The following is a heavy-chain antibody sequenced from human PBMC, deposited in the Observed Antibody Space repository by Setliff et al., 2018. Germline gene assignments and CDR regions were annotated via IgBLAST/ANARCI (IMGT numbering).Heavy chain of an antibody. Sequence: SETLSLTCTVSGGSISSGPYYWNWFRQPAGKGLEWIGRLHSSGSTNYNPSLKSRVTISVDTSKNQFSLKLSSVTAADTAVYYCASTDWGWGYYFDYWGQGTLVTVSS. CDR3: ASTDWGWGYYFDY. J-gene: IGHJ4*02. D-gene: IGHD7-27*01. CDR1: GGSISSGPYY. V-gene: IGHV4-61*02. CDR2: LHSSGST.